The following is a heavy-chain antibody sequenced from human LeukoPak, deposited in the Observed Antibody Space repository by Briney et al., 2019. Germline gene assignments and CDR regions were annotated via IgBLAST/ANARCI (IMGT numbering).Heavy chain of an antibody. D-gene: IGHD2-15*01. CDR1: GGTFSSYA. Sequence: ASVKVSCKASGGTFSSYAISWVRQAPGQGLEWMGGIIPIFGTANYAQKFQGRVTITADESTGTAYMELSSLRSEDTAVYYCARSFRSGGSCPLYWGQGTLVTVSS. J-gene: IGHJ4*02. CDR3: ARSFRSGGSCPLY. V-gene: IGHV1-69*01. CDR2: IIPIFGTA.